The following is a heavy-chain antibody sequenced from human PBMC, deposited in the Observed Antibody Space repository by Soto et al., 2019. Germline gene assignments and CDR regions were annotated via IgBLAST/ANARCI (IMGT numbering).Heavy chain of an antibody. J-gene: IGHJ4*02. Sequence: QVQLQESGPGLVKPSQTLSLACSVSGASINSGGYFWSWIRQLPGKGLEWIGYIHYSGSSYYNPLLKSRVVLSMDTSKNHFSLKLSSVTAADTAVFYCARGFVETAMAFDYWGQGALVTVSS. V-gene: IGHV4-31*03. D-gene: IGHD5-18*01. CDR2: IHYSGSS. CDR1: GASINSGGYF. CDR3: ARGFVETAMAFDY.